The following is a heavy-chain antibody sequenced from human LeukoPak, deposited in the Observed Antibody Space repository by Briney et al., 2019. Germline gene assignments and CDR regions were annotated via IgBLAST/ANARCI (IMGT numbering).Heavy chain of an antibody. CDR3: ARQEARNYYYEGLDY. Sequence: GGSLRLSCAASGLTFSSYSMNWVRQAPGKGLEWVSSISSSSSYIYYADSVKGRFTIDRDNSKKTVYLQMNSLRPDDTAIYFSARQEARNYYYEGLDYWGPGNLVTVSS. CDR2: ISSSSSYI. D-gene: IGHD3-22*01. V-gene: IGHV3-21*01. CDR1: GLTFSSYS. J-gene: IGHJ4*02.